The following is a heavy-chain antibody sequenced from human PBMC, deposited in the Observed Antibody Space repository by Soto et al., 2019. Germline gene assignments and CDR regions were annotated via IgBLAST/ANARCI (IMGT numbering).Heavy chain of an antibody. CDR3: ACAFYGEYAAYYYVMDV. CDR1: DYSISSGFY. J-gene: IGHJ6*02. Sequence: PSETLSLTCAVSDYSISSGFYWGWIRQPPGKGLEWIGNIYHSGSTYHNPSLKSRVTISVDTSKNQFSLKLRSVTAADTAVYDCACAFYGEYAAYYYVMDVWGQGTTVTVSS. CDR2: IYHSGST. V-gene: IGHV4-38-2*01. D-gene: IGHD4-17*01.